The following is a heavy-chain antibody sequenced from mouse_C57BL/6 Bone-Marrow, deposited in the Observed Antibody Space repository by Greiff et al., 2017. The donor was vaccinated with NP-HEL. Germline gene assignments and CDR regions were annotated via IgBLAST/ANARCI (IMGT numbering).Heavy chain of an antibody. Sequence: EVKLMESGGGLVKPGGSLKLSCAASGFTFSSYAMSWVRQTPEKRLEWVATISDGGSYTYYPDNVKGRFTISRDNAKNNLYLQRSHLKSEDTAMYYCAKYGNYGDWYFDVWGTGTTVTVSS. CDR3: AKYGNYGDWYFDV. CDR2: ISDGGSYT. D-gene: IGHD2-10*02. V-gene: IGHV5-4*03. J-gene: IGHJ1*03. CDR1: GFTFSSYA.